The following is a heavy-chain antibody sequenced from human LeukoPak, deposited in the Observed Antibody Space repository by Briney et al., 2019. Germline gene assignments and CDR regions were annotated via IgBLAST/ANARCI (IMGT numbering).Heavy chain of an antibody. CDR3: ASERALRSSSGGSSLDY. Sequence: GSINYYDDSVQGRFTISRDNSKNTLYLQMNSLRAEDTAVSYCASERALRSSSGGSSLDYWGQGTLVTVSS. D-gene: IGHD6-6*01. CDR2: GSIN. J-gene: IGHJ4*02. V-gene: IGHV3-33*01.